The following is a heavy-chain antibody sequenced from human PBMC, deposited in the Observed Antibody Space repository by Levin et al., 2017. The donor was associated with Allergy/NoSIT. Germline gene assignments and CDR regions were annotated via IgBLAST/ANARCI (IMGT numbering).Heavy chain of an antibody. Sequence: SCTVSGGSISSSSYYWGWIRQPPGKGLEWIGSIYYSGSTYYNPSLKSRVTISVDTSKNQFSLKLSSVTAADTAVYYCARGLCSGGSCYSHDAFDIWGQGTMVTVSS. D-gene: IGHD2-15*01. CDR1: GGSISSSSYY. CDR3: ARGLCSGGSCYSHDAFDI. J-gene: IGHJ3*02. CDR2: IYYSGST. V-gene: IGHV4-39*07.